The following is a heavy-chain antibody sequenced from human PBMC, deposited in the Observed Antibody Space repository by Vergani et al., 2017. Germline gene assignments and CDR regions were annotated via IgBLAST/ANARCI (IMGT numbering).Heavy chain of an antibody. Sequence: QVQLVESGGGVVQPGRSLRLSCAASGFTFSSYAMHWVRQAPGKGLEWVAVISYDGSNKYYADSVKGRFTISRDNSKNTLYLQMNSLRAEDTAVYYCARMGIAAAGDFDYWGQGTLVTVSS. CDR3: ARMGIAAAGDFDY. D-gene: IGHD6-13*01. CDR2: ISYDGSNK. CDR1: GFTFSSYA. J-gene: IGHJ4*02. V-gene: IGHV3-30-3*01.